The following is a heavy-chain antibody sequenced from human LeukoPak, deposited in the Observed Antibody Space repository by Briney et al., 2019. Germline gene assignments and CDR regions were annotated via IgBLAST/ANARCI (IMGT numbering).Heavy chain of an antibody. Sequence: GGSLRLSCAASGFTFSMYSMHWVRQAPGKGLECVSAINSDGSSTYYADSVRGRFTISRDNSKNTLYLQMGSLITEDMAVYYCARVLASYDYWGQGTLVTVSS. CDR1: GFTFSMYS. J-gene: IGHJ4*02. V-gene: IGHV3-64*02. CDR3: ARVLASYDY. CDR2: INSDGSST. D-gene: IGHD1-26*01.